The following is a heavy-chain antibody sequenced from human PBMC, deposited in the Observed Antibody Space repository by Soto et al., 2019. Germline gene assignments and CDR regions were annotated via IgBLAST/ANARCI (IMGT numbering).Heavy chain of an antibody. CDR1: GFTFSSYS. D-gene: IGHD3-22*01. CDR3: ARVGFYYDSSGPSPYAFDI. J-gene: IGHJ3*02. CDR2: ISSSSSYI. V-gene: IGHV3-21*01. Sequence: PGGSLRLSCAASGFTFSSYSMNWVRQAPGKGLEWVSSISSSSSYIYYADSVKGRFTISRDNAKNSLYLQMNSLRAEDTAVYYCARVGFYYDSSGPSPYAFDIWGQGTMVTVSS.